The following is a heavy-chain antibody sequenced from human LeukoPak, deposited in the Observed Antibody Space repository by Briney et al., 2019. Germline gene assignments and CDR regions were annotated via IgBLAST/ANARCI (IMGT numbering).Heavy chain of an antibody. CDR1: GITVSSNY. Sequence: GGSLRLSCAASGITVSSNYMTWLRQAPGKGLEWVSYISTSSTYTNYADSVKGRFTISRDNARNSLYLQMNSLRAEDSAFYYWAKYGRTSEAGKYFDYGAQEPW. V-gene: IGHV3-11*06. J-gene: IGHJ4*01. CDR3: AKYGRTSEAGKYFDY. CDR2: ISTSSTYT. D-gene: IGHD6-13*01.